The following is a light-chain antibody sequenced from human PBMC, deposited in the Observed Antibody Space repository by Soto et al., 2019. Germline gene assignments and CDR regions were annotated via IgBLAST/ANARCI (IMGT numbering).Light chain of an antibody. V-gene: IGKV1-6*01. J-gene: IGKJ1*01. CDR3: LQDYSSPLT. CDR1: QGIRSA. CDR2: AAS. Sequence: AIQVTQSPSSLSASVGDRVTITSRTSQGIRSALGWYQQKPGKAPKLLIYAASSLQSGVPSRFSGSGSGTAFTLTISSLQPEDFATYYCLQDYSSPLTFGQGTKVDIK.